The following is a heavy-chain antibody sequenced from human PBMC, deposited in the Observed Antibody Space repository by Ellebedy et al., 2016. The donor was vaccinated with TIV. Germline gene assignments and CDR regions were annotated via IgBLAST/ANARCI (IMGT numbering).Heavy chain of an antibody. V-gene: IGHV3-7*03. CDR1: GFSFRNYW. CDR3: ARDDGSEGALGY. J-gene: IGHJ4*02. CDR2: MDQDGSKT. D-gene: IGHD3-10*01. Sequence: GESLKISCAASGFSFRNYWMNWVRQAPGKGLEWVANMDQDGSKTNYVGSVKGRFSISRDNAQNSLYLQMNSLRAEDTAMYYCARDDGSEGALGYWGQGTLVTVSS.